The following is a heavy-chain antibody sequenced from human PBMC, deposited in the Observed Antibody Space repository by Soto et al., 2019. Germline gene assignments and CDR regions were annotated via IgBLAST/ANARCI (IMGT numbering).Heavy chain of an antibody. CDR1: GGSPSRSFRGYY. V-gene: IGHV4-34*01. CDR3: ARERHYYGSGSYGMDV. J-gene: IGHJ6*01. D-gene: IGHD3-10*01. CDR2: INHSGST. Sequence: PSETLSLTCAVYGGSPSRSFRGYYWSWIRQPPGKGLEWIGEINHSGSTNYNPSLKSRVTISVDTSKNQFSLKLSSVTAVDTAVHYCARERHYYGSGSYGMDVWGQGTTVTV.